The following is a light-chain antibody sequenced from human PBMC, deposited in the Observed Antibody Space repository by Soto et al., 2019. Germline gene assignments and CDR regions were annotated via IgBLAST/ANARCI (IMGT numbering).Light chain of an antibody. CDR1: SSDIGGYYY. J-gene: IGLJ2*01. CDR3: SAYGGGNNLL. V-gene: IGLV2-8*01. CDR2: EFT. Sequence: QSALTQPPSASGSPGQPVTISCTGTSSDIGGYYYVSWYPQHPGKAPTIILYEFTKRPSVVTDRFSGSQSGNTASLTVSGLPAEEETEYYCSAYGGGNNLLFGGGTKLTVL.